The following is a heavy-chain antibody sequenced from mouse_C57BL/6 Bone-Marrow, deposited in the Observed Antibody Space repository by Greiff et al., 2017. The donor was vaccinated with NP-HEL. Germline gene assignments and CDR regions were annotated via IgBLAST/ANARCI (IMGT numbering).Heavy chain of an antibody. Sequence: VQVVESGAELVKPGASVKISCKASGYAFSSYWMNWVKQRPGKGLEWIGQIYPGDGDTNYNGKFKGKATLTADKSSSTAYMQLSSLTSEDSAVYFCAREADYDDGHYYAMDYWGQGTSVTVSS. V-gene: IGHV1-80*01. D-gene: IGHD2-4*01. CDR1: GYAFSSYW. J-gene: IGHJ4*01. CDR3: AREADYDDGHYYAMDY. CDR2: IYPGDGDT.